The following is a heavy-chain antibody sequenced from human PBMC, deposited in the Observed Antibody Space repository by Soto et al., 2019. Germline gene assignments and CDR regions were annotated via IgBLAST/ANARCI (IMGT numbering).Heavy chain of an antibody. CDR2: ISYDGSDN. CDR3: VGGQYYFDY. D-gene: IGHD3-10*01. Sequence: QVQLVESGGGVVQPGRSLRLSCAASGFPFTSYGMHWVREGPDKGLEWVAIISYDGSDNYYADSVKGRFTISRDNSKNTLYLQMNSLRPEDTALYYCVGGQYYFDYRGQGTLVIVSS. V-gene: IGHV3-30*03. J-gene: IGHJ4*02. CDR1: GFPFTSYG.